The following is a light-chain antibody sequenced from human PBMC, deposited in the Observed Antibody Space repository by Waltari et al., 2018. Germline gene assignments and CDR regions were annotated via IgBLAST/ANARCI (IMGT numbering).Light chain of an antibody. Sequence: QSVVTQPPSASGTPGQRVTISCSGSSSNIGRYYVYWYQHLPGTAPKLLIYRDTQRPAGVPGRFSGSKSGTSASLAISGLRSEDEADYYCAVWDDSLSGPVFGGGTKLTVL. CDR3: AVWDDSLSGPV. CDR1: SSNIGRYY. V-gene: IGLV1-47*01. CDR2: RDT. J-gene: IGLJ2*01.